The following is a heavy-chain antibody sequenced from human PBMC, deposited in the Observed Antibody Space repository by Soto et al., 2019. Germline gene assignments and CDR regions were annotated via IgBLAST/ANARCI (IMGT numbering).Heavy chain of an antibody. CDR1: GDSISGGYY. V-gene: IGHV4-31*03. J-gene: IGHJ6*02. CDR2: VSPSGNT. Sequence: SETLSLSYTGSGDSISGGYYLGWIRQHPGKGLEWIGYVSPSGNTYYNPSLNSRVSISIDTSKNHFSLEVSSVTAADTAVYYCARDRGSYGMDVWGQGTTVTVSS. CDR3: ARDRGSYGMDV.